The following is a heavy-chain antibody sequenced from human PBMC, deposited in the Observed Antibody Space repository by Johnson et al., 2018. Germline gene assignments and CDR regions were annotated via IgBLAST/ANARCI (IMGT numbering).Heavy chain of an antibody. V-gene: IGHV3-13*01. CDR2: IGTAGDT. D-gene: IGHD6-19*01. Sequence: VQLVQSGGGLVQPGGSLRLSCAASGFTFSSYDMHWVRQATGQGLEWVSAIGTAGDTYYPGSVKGRFTISRDNAKNSLYLQRNSLRPEDTALYYCARDMQRGLAVADTRYFQHWGQGTLVTVSS. J-gene: IGHJ1*01. CDR3: ARDMQRGLAVADTRYFQH. CDR1: GFTFSSYD.